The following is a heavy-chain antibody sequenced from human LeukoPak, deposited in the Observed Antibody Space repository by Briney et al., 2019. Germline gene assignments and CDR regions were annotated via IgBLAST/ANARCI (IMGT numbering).Heavy chain of an antibody. CDR3: ARDSGNWRAFDY. D-gene: IGHD1-1*01. CDR2: IYTSGST. V-gene: IGHV4-4*07. CDR1: GGSISKYY. Sequence: SETMSLTCTVSGGSISKYYWSWLRQPAGKGLEWIGRIYTSGSTNSNPSLKSRVTMSVDTSKNQFSLKLSSVTAADTAVYYCARDSGNWRAFDYWGQGTLVTVSS. J-gene: IGHJ4*02.